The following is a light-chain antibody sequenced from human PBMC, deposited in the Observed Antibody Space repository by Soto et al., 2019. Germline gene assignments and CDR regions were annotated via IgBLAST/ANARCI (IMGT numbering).Light chain of an antibody. J-gene: IGKJ3*01. Sequence: DIQMTQSPPSLSASVGDTVTITCRASQAINGYLAWYQQKPGEVPKLLIYHASTLQPGVPSRFSAGRSGAHYTLAINILQPEDVATYYCQNYKSALFVFGHRSKVNIK. CDR2: HAS. V-gene: IGKV1-27*01. CDR1: QAINGY. CDR3: QNYKSALFV.